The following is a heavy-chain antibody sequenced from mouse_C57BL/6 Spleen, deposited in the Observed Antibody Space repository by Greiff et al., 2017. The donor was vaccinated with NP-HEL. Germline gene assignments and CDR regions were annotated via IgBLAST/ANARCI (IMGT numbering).Heavy chain of an antibody. CDR1: GYTFTSYW. CDR2: IDPNSGGT. Sequence: QVQLQQPGAELVKPGASVKLSCKASGYTFTSYWMHWVKQRPGRGLEWIGRIDPNSGGTKYNEKFKSKATLTVDKPSSTAYMQLSSLTSEDAAVYYCARRGKITTVVADWYCDVWGTGTTVTVSS. CDR3: ARRGKITTVVADWYCDV. J-gene: IGHJ1*03. D-gene: IGHD1-1*01. V-gene: IGHV1-72*01.